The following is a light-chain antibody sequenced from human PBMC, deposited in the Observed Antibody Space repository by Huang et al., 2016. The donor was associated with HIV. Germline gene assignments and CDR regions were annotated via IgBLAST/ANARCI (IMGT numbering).Light chain of an antibody. CDR2: AAS. Sequence: DIQMTQSQSSLSASVGARVTITCRASQDVNNYLAWYQQKPGKPPKLLMYAASTLQSGVPSRFSGRACGTDFTRTISSLQPEDVATYYCQKYHSASWTFGQGTKVEIK. V-gene: IGKV1-27*01. CDR3: QKYHSASWT. J-gene: IGKJ1*01. CDR1: QDVNNY.